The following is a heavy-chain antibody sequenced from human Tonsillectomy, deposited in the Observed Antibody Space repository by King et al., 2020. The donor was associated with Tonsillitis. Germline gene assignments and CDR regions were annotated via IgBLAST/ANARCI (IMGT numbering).Heavy chain of an antibody. J-gene: IGHJ5*02. Sequence: QLQESGPGLVKPSETLSLTCTVSGDSMSSYYWSWIRQPPGKGLEWIGYIYYSGSTNYNPSLKSRVTISVDTSKNHFSLRLSSVTAADTAVYYCARHLSAYGDFTPWGQGTLVTVS. D-gene: IGHD4-17*01. V-gene: IGHV4-59*08. CDR1: GDSMSSYY. CDR3: ARHLSAYGDFTP. CDR2: IYYSGST.